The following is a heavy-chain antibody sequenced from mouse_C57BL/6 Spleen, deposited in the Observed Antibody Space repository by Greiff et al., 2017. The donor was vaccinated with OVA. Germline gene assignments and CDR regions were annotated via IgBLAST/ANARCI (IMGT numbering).Heavy chain of an antibody. CDR1: GYTFTDYN. V-gene: IGHV1-22*01. CDR2: INPNNGGT. J-gene: IGHJ2*01. CDR3: ARDGYYWYFDY. Sequence: EVQLQESGPELVKPGASVKMSCKASGYTFTDYNMHWVKQSHGKSLEWIGYINPNNGGTSYNQKFKGKATLTVNKSSSTAYMELRSLTSEDSAVYYCARDGYYWYFDYWGQGTTLTVSS. D-gene: IGHD2-3*01.